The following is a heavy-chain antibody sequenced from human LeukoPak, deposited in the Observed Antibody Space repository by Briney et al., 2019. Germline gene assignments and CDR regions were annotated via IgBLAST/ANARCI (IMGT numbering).Heavy chain of an antibody. CDR1: GFAFSNFW. CDR2: IRQDGNVK. V-gene: IGHV3-7*01. CDR3: ATSYDSSGNN. J-gene: IGHJ4*02. D-gene: IGHD3-22*01. Sequence: GGSLRLSCAASGFAFSNFWMSWDRQAPGKGLEWVGNIRQDGNVKYYVASVKGRFTISRDNAKNSLYLQMNSLTVEDTAVYYCATSYDSSGNNWGQGTLVTVSS.